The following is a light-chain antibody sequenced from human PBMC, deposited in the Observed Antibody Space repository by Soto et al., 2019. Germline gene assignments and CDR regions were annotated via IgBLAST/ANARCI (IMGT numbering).Light chain of an antibody. CDR1: QSVGGF. CDR2: DAS. Sequence: EIVLTQSPATLSLSPGERATLPCRASQSVGGFLAWYQQRSGQTPRLLIYDASKRAPGIPARFSGSGSGTDFTLTISSLEPEDFAVYYCQHRSNWLGTFGPGTKVDIK. J-gene: IGKJ3*01. CDR3: QHRSNWLGT. V-gene: IGKV3-11*01.